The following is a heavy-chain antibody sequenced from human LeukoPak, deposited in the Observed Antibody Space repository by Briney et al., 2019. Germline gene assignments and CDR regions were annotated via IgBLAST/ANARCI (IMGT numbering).Heavy chain of an antibody. V-gene: IGHV3-11*01. D-gene: IGHD3-3*01. Sequence: GGSLRLSCAASGFTFSDYYMSWIRQAPGKGLEWVSYISSSGSTIYYADSVKGRFTISRDNAKNSLYLQMNSLRAEDTAVYYCAKSFWSGTFYYWGQGTLVTVSS. J-gene: IGHJ4*02. CDR3: AKSFWSGTFYY. CDR1: GFTFSDYY. CDR2: ISSSGSTI.